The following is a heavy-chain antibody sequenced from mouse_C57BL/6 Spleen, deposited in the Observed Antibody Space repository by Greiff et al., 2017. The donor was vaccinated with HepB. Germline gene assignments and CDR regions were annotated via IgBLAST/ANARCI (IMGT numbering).Heavy chain of an antibody. CDR3: ARRRLGSFDY. CDR2: ISSGSSTI. CDR1: GFTFSDYG. Sequence: EVKLVESGGGLVKPGGSLKLSCAASGFTFSDYGMHWVRQAPEKGLEWVAYISSGSSTIYYADTVKGRFTISRDNAKNTRFLQMTSLRSEDTAMYYCARRRLGSFDYWGQGTTLTVSS. D-gene: IGHD4-1*01. V-gene: IGHV5-17*01. J-gene: IGHJ2*01.